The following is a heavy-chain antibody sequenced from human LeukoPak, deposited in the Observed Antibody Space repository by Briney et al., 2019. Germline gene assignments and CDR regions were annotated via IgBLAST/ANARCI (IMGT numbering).Heavy chain of an antibody. CDR3: ARGPQLY. Sequence: PSETLSLTCTVSGGSLWSFYWSWVRQPPGKGLEWIGEINHSGSTNYNPSLKSRVTISVDTSKNQFSLKLSSVTAADTAVYYCARGPQLYWGQGTLVTVSS. J-gene: IGHJ4*02. V-gene: IGHV4-34*01. CDR2: INHSGST. CDR1: GGSLWSFY. D-gene: IGHD1-1*01.